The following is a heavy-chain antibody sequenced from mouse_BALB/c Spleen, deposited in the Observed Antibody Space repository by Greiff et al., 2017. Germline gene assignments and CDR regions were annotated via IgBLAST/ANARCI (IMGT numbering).Heavy chain of an antibody. CDR3: ARKGGHYFDY. CDR1: GYSITSGYY. CDR2: ISYDGSN. J-gene: IGHJ2*01. V-gene: IGHV3-6*02. Sequence: EVQLVESGPGLVKPSQSLSLTCSVTGYSITSGYYWNWIRQFPGNKLEWMGYISYDGSNNYNPSLKNRISITRDTSKNQFFLKLNSVTTEDTATYYCARKGGHYFDYWGQGTTLTVSS.